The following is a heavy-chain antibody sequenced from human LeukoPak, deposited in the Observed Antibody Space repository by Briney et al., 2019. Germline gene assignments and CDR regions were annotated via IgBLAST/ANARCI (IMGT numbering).Heavy chain of an antibody. CDR1: DGSFSGYY. J-gene: IGHJ5*02. V-gene: IGHV4-34*01. CDR2: INHSGST. CDR3: ARGRGITMVRGVIKALWFDP. Sequence: SETLSLTCAVYDGSFSGYYWSWIRQPPGKGLEWIGEINHSGSTNYNPSLKSRVTISVDTSKNQFSLKLSSVTAADTAVYYCARGRGITMVRGVIKALWFDPWGQGTLVTVSS. D-gene: IGHD3-10*01.